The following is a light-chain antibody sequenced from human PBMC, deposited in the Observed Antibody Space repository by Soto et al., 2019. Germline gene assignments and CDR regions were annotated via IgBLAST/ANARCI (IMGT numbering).Light chain of an antibody. CDR3: QKYGSSPRT. J-gene: IGKJ1*01. Sequence: EIVLTQSPGTLSLSPGERATLSCRASQSVSSSYLAWYQQKPGQAPRLLIYGSSSRATGLPDRFNGNGSGADFTFTISRREPEDFAVYYCQKYGSSPRTFGKGTKVDIK. CDR1: QSVSSSY. V-gene: IGKV3-20*01. CDR2: GSS.